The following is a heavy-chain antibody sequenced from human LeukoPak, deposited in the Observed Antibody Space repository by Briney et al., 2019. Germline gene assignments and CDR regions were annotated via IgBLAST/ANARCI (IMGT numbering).Heavy chain of an antibody. CDR2: ISAYNGNT. D-gene: IGHD3-22*01. Sequence: ASVTVSCTASGYTFTSYGISWVRQAPGQGLEWMGWISAYNGNTNYAQKLQGRVTMTTDTSTSIAYMELRSLRSDDTAVYYCARGRYYYDSSGLIDYWGQGTLVTVSS. V-gene: IGHV1-18*01. CDR1: GYTFTSYG. J-gene: IGHJ4*02. CDR3: ARGRYYYDSSGLIDY.